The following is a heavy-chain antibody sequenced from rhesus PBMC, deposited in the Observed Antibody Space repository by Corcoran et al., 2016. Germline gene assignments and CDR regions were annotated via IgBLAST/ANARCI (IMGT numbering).Heavy chain of an antibody. Sequence: EVQLVESGGGLAKPGGSLRLSCAASGFTFSSYWMNWVRQAQGKGLEWVSAINSGGGTTDSPDSLHGRFTISRDNSKNTLSLQMNSLKTEDTAVYYCARERGYSYSYYFDYWGQGVLVTVSS. V-gene: IGHV3S42*01. CDR2: INSGGGTT. CDR3: ARERGYSYSYYFDY. J-gene: IGHJ4*01. CDR1: GFTFSSYW. D-gene: IGHD5-12*01.